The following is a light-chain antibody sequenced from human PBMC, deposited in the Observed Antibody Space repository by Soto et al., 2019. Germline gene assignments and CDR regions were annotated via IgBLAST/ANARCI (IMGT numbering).Light chain of an antibody. V-gene: IGKV3-15*01. J-gene: IGKJ1*01. CDR2: GAS. CDR1: QSVSSN. CDR3: QKYNNWRT. Sequence: EIVMTQSPATLSVSPGERATLSCRASQSVSSNLAWYQQKPGQAPRLLIYGASTRATGIPDRFSGSGSGTEFTLTISSLQSEDFAVYYCQKYNNWRTFVQGTKVEIK.